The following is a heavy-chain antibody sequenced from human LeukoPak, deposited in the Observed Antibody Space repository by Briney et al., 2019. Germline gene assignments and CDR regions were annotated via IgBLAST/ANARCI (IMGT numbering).Heavy chain of an antibody. Sequence: SETLSLTCTVSSGSISSSNYYWGWIRQPPGKGLEWIGSIFYSGNTFYNPSLKSRVTISVGTSKIQFSLKLSSVTAADTAVYYCARDEIVATTKANYYYMDVWGKGTTVSISS. CDR2: IFYSGNT. V-gene: IGHV4-39*07. CDR3: ARDEIVATTKANYYYMDV. CDR1: SGSISSSNYY. D-gene: IGHD5-12*01. J-gene: IGHJ6*03.